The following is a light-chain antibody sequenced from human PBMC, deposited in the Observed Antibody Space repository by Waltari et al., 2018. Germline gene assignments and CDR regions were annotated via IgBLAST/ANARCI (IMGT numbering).Light chain of an antibody. V-gene: IGKV4-1*01. J-gene: IGKJ1*01. CDR3: HQYYTTPWT. CDR2: WAS. CDR1: VLYSSDNKNY. Sequence: VLYSSDNKNYLAWYQQKPGQPPKLLIYWASSRESGVPDRFSGSESGTDFTLTISSLRAEDVAVYYCHQYYTTPWTFGQGTKVEIK.